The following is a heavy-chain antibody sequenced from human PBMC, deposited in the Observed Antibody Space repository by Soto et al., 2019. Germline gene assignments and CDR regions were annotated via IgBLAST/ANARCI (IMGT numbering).Heavy chain of an antibody. CDR3: AKAHLDIVVGDYYYGMDV. CDR2: ISGSGGST. D-gene: IGHD2-2*03. CDR1: GFTFSSYA. V-gene: IGHV3-23*01. Sequence: EVQLLESGGGLVQPGGSLRLSCAASGFTFSSYAMSWVRQAPGKGLEWVSAISGSGGSTYYADSVKGRFTISRDNSKNTLYLQMNSLRAEDTAVYYCAKAHLDIVVGDYYYGMDVWGQGTTVTVSS. J-gene: IGHJ6*02.